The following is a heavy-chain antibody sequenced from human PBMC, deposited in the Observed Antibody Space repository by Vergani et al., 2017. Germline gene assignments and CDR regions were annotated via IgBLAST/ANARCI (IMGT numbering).Heavy chain of an antibody. Sequence: EVQLVESGGGLVKPGGSLRLSCAASGFTFSSYSMNWVRQAPGKGLEWVSSISSSSSYIYYADSVKGRFTISRDNSKNTLYLQMNSLRAEDTAVYYCARQYCSSTSCQTNWFDPWGQGTLVTVSS. V-gene: IGHV3-21*01. D-gene: IGHD2-2*01. CDR3: ARQYCSSTSCQTNWFDP. CDR2: ISSSSSYI. CDR1: GFTFSSYS. J-gene: IGHJ5*02.